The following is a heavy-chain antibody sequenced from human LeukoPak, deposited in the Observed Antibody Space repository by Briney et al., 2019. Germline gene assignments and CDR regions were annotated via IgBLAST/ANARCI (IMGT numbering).Heavy chain of an antibody. V-gene: IGHV6-1*01. Sequence: SQTLSLTCAISGDSVSSNSAGWNWIRQSPSRGLEWLGRTYYRSKWYNDDAVSVKSRITINPDTAKNQFSLQLDSVTPEDTALYYCAKDIRPTMVRGVIDYWGQGTLVTVSS. CDR2: TYYRSKWYN. D-gene: IGHD3-10*01. CDR3: AKDIRPTMVRGVIDY. CDR1: GDSVSSNSAG. J-gene: IGHJ4*02.